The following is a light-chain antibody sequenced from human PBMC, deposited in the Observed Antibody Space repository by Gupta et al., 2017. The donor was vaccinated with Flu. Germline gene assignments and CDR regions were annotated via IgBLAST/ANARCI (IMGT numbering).Light chain of an antibody. CDR1: QSVSSN. CDR2: DAA. CDR3: QQYNNWPPLT. V-gene: IGKV3-15*01. Sequence: EIVMTQSPATLSVSPGERATLSCRASQSVSSNLAWYQQKPGQGPRLLIDDAATRGTGIPARFSGSGGGTEVTLTISSRQSEDFAVYYCQQYNNWPPLTFGGGTKVEIK. J-gene: IGKJ4*01.